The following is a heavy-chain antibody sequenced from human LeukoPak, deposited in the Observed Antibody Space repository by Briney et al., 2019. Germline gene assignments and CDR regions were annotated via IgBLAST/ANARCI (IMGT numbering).Heavy chain of an antibody. V-gene: IGHV3-21*06. J-gene: IGHJ4*02. CDR1: GFTFSSYS. Sequence: GGSLRLSCTASGFTFSSYSMNWVRQAPGKGLEWVSSISGSSTYIYYADSVKGRFTISGDNAKNSLYLQMNSLRVEDTAVYYCAKDISSSGWYGHYFDYWGQGTLVTVSS. D-gene: IGHD6-19*01. CDR2: ISGSSTYI. CDR3: AKDISSSGWYGHYFDY.